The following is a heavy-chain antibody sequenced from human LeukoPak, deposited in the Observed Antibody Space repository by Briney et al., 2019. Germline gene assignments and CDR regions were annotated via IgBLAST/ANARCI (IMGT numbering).Heavy chain of an antibody. V-gene: IGHV3-23*01. Sequence: GGSLRLSCAASGFTFSNYAMSWVRQAPGKGLEWVSSINGRGGSTYYADSVKGRFTISRDNAKNTLYLQMNSLTAEDTAVYYCAATSGSNWFDPWGQGTLVTVSS. J-gene: IGHJ5*02. D-gene: IGHD3-10*01. CDR1: GFTFSNYA. CDR2: INGRGGST. CDR3: AATSGSNWFDP.